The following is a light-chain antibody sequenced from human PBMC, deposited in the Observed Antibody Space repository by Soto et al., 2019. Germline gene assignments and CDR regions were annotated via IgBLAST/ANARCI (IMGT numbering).Light chain of an antibody. Sequence: EIVLTQSPATLSLSPGERATLSCRASQSVSSYLAWYQQKPGQAPRLLIYDASNRATGIPARFSGSGSGTEFTLTISSLQSEDFAVYHCQQYYNWPRAFGQGTKVQIK. CDR1: QSVSSY. CDR3: QQYYNWPRA. CDR2: DAS. V-gene: IGKV3-15*01. J-gene: IGKJ1*01.